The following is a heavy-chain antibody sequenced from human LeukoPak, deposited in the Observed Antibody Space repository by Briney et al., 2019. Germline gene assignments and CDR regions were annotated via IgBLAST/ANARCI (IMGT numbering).Heavy chain of an antibody. J-gene: IGHJ6*02. D-gene: IGHD3-10*01. CDR2: ISWDGGST. V-gene: IGHV3-43*01. Sequence: GGSLRLSCAASGFTFDDYTMHWVRQAPGKGLEWVSLISWDGGSTYYADSVKGRFTISRDNSKNSLYLQMNSLRTEDTALYYCAKDWMVRGVNPYYYYGMDVWGQGTTVTVSS. CDR3: AKDWMVRGVNPYYYYGMDV. CDR1: GFTFDDYT.